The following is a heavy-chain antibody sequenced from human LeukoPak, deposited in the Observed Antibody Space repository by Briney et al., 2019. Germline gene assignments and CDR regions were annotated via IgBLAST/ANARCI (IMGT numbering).Heavy chain of an antibody. CDR1: GGPITTYY. CDR3: ARDSGTTGEVKFDP. Sequence: ETLSLTCTVSGGPITTYYLSWIRQSAGMGLEWIGRISGSGVITYNPSLKSRVILSLDTSNNHFPLKLISVTAADTAVYYCARDSGTTGEVKFDPWGQGMLVTVSS. V-gene: IGHV4-4*07. D-gene: IGHD3-10*01. J-gene: IGHJ5*02. CDR2: ISGSGVI.